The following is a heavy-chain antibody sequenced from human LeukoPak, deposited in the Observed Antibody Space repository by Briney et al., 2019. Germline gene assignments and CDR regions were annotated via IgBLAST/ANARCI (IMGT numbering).Heavy chain of an antibody. J-gene: IGHJ1*01. CDR2: IGGSGGST. CDR1: GFTFSSYA. V-gene: IGHV3-23*01. D-gene: IGHD6-13*01. Sequence: GGSLRLSCAASGFTFSSYAMSWVRQAPGKGLEWVSGIGGSGGSTFYADSVKGRFTISRDNSKNTLYLQMNSLRAEDMAVYYCAIQQLFTAEYFHHWGQGTLVTVSS. CDR3: AIQQLFTAEYFHH.